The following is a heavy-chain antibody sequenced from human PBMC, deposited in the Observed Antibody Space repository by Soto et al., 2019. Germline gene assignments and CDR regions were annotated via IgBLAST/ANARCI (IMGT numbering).Heavy chain of an antibody. CDR3: VRESTTSGPNWFDT. V-gene: IGHV4-30-2*06. CDR1: GGSINSGRSS. J-gene: IGHJ5*02. Sequence: SETLSLTCSVSGGSINSGRSSWNWIRQSPGKGLEWIAYIYHSGSTYYNPSLKSRVTISVDRSENQFSLRLTSVTAADTAVYYCVRESTTSGPNWFDTWGPGILVTVSS. CDR2: IYHSGST. D-gene: IGHD1-1*01.